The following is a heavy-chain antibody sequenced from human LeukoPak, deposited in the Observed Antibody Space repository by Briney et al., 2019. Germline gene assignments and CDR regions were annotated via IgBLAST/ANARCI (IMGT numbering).Heavy chain of an antibody. V-gene: IGHV3-49*04. Sequence: PGGSLRLSCTASGFTFGDYAMSWVRQAPGKGLEWVGFIRSKAYGGTTEYAASVKGRFTISRDDSKSIAYLQMNSLKTEDPAVYYCTRDQIRGVIIRDYWGQGTLVTVSS. CDR3: TRDQIRGVIIRDY. J-gene: IGHJ4*02. CDR2: IRSKAYGGTT. CDR1: GFTFGDYA. D-gene: IGHD3-10*01.